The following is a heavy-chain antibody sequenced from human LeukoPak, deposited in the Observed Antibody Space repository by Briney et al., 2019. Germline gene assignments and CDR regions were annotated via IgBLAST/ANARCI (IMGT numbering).Heavy chain of an antibody. V-gene: IGHV1-69*04. J-gene: IGHJ4*02. Sequence: SVKVSCKASGGTFSSYAISWVRQAPGQGLEWMGRIIPILGIANYAQKFQGRVTMTTDTSTSTAYMELRSLRSDDTAVYYCARGTYGSGSYGGYWGQGTLVTVSS. CDR1: GGTFSSYA. CDR3: ARGTYGSGSYGGY. CDR2: IIPILGIA. D-gene: IGHD3-10*01.